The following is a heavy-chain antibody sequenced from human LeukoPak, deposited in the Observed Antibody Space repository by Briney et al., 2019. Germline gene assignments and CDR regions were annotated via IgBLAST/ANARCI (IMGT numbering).Heavy chain of an antibody. V-gene: IGHV4-34*01. CDR2: INHSGRT. Sequence: SETLSLTCAVYGGSFSGYYWSWIRQPPGKGLEWIGEINHSGRTNYNPSLKSRVTISVDTSKNQFSRKLSSLTAAATAVYYCARGIRHYGYYYYYMDVWGKGTTVTVSS. CDR3: ARGIRHYGYYYYYMDV. J-gene: IGHJ6*03. D-gene: IGHD4-17*01. CDR1: GGSFSGYY.